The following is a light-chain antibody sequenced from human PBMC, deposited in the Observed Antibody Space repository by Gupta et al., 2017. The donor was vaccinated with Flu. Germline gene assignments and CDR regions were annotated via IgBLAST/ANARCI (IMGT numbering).Light chain of an antibody. CDR2: EGS. CDR3: CSYAGSTYV. Sequence: QSALTQPASVSGSPGQSINISCTGTTSDVGSYNVVSWYQQYPGKAPKLMIYEGSKRPSGVSNRFSGSKSGNTASLTISGLQAEDEADYYCCSYAGSTYVFGIGTKVTVL. J-gene: IGLJ1*01. V-gene: IGLV2-23*01. CDR1: TSDVGSYNV.